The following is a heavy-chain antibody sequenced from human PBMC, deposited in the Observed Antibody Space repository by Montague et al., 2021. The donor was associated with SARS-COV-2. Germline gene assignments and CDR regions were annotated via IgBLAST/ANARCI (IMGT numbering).Heavy chain of an antibody. D-gene: IGHD3-10*01. CDR2: INSDGSST. Sequence: SLRLSCAASGFTFSSYWMHWVRQAPGKGLVWVSRINSDGSSTSYADSVTGRFTISRDNAKNTLYLQMNSLRAEDTAVYYCASLTMVRGAEPYYFDYWGQGALVTVSS. V-gene: IGHV3-74*01. CDR1: GFTFSSYW. J-gene: IGHJ4*02. CDR3: ASLTMVRGAEPYYFDY.